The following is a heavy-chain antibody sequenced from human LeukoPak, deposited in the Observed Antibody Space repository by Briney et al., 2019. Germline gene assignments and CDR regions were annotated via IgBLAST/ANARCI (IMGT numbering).Heavy chain of an antibody. V-gene: IGHV3-21*01. Sequence: GGSLRLSCAASGFTFSSHDMNWVRQAPGKGLEWVSSITTATSSYIYYADSVKGRFTISRDDTKNSLYLQMDSLRAEDTAVYYCARDYGGPHYFDYWGQGTLVTVSS. CDR1: GFTFSSHD. D-gene: IGHD2-15*01. CDR2: ITTATSSYI. J-gene: IGHJ4*02. CDR3: ARDYGGPHYFDY.